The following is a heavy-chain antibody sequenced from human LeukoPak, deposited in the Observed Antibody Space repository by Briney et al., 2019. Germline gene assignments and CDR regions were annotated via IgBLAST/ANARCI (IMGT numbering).Heavy chain of an antibody. CDR3: AKDKGEAGDDAFDI. CDR2: ISYDGSNK. Sequence: GRSLRLSCAASGFTFSSYGMHWVRQAPGKGLEWVAVISYDGSNKYYADSVKGRFTISRDNSKNTLYLQMNSLRAEDTAVYYCAKDKGEAGDDAFDIWGQGTMVTVSS. J-gene: IGHJ3*02. V-gene: IGHV3-30*18. CDR1: GFTFSSYG. D-gene: IGHD3-16*01.